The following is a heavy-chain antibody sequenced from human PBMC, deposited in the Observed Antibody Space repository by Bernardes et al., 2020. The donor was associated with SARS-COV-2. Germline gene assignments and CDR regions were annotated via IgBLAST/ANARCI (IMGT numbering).Heavy chain of an antibody. CDR1: GFTFSDYG. D-gene: IGHD6-13*01. Sequence: GSTLKVSCASCGFTFSDYGMHWVRQAPGKGLEWVAHVWFDGSDIDYADSVKGRFTISRDNSKNTLFLQMNNLRAEDTAVYYCARDLIDSWAYFDYWGQGTLVTVSS. CDR3: ARDLIDSWAYFDY. CDR2: VWFDGSDI. J-gene: IGHJ4*02. V-gene: IGHV3-33*01.